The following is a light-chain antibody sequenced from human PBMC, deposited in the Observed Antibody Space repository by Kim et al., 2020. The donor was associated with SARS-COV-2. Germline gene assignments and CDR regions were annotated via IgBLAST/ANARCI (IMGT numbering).Light chain of an antibody. V-gene: IGKV1-16*01. Sequence: VGYRVTITCRASRKLNIYLTWFQQKPGKAPKSLISAASTLQSGVPSRFSGSASASGTDFTLTISSLQPEDVATYYCLQYGSYPLSFGGGTKVDIK. CDR2: AAS. CDR1: RKLNIY. J-gene: IGKJ4*01. CDR3: LQYGSYPLS.